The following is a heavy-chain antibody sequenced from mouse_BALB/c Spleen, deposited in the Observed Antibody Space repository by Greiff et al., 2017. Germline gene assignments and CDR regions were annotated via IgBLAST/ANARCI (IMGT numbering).Heavy chain of an antibody. J-gene: IGHJ3*01. CDR3: ARAGYGSSYSFAY. CDR1: GYSITSGYY. Sequence: VQLKESGPGLVKPSQSLSLTCSVTGYSITSGYYWNWIRQFPGNKLEWMGYISYDGSNNYNPSLKNRISITRDTSKNQFFLKLNSVTTEDTATYYCARAGYGSSYSFAYWGQGTLVTVSA. CDR2: ISYDGSN. D-gene: IGHD1-1*01. V-gene: IGHV3-6*02.